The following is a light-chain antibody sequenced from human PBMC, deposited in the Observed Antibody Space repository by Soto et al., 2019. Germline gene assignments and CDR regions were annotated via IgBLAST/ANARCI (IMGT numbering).Light chain of an antibody. J-gene: IGKJ5*01. Sequence: ESMLTQSPATLSLSPGERATLSCRASQSVRSYLAWYQQKPGQAPRLLIYDASNRAPAIPARFSGSGSGTDFTLTISSLEPDDFAVYYCQQRSSWPRITFGQGTRLDIK. CDR2: DAS. CDR1: QSVRSY. CDR3: QQRSSWPRIT. V-gene: IGKV3-11*01.